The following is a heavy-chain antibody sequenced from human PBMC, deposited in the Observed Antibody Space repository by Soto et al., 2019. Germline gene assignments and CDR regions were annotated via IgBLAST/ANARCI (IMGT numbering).Heavy chain of an antibody. Sequence: QVQLQESGPGLVKPSETLSLTCTVSGGSISSYYWCWIRQPPGKGLEWIGYIYYSGSANYNPSLKRRITISVDTSKNQFSLKLSSVTAADTAVYYCATLVVGDDSSGYYPSLDVWGQGTTVTVSS. CDR2: IYYSGSA. CDR3: ATLVVGDDSSGYYPSLDV. D-gene: IGHD3-22*01. V-gene: IGHV4-59*01. CDR1: GGSISSYY. J-gene: IGHJ6*02.